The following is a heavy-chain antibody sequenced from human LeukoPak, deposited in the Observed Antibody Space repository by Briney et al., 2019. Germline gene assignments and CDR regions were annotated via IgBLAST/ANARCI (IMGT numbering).Heavy chain of an antibody. Sequence: GASVKVSCKASGYTFTGYYMHWVRQAPGQGLEWMGWINLNSGGTNDAQKFQDRGTMTRDTSISTAYMELSRLRSDDTAVYYCARVLRLGELSDFDYWGQGTLVTVSS. CDR3: ARVLRLGELSDFDY. CDR2: INLNSGGT. J-gene: IGHJ4*02. D-gene: IGHD3-16*02. V-gene: IGHV1-2*02. CDR1: GYTFTGYY.